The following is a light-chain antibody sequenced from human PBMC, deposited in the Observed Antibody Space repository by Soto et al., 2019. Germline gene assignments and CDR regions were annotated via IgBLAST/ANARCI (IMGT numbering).Light chain of an antibody. CDR1: SSDVGGYNY. J-gene: IGLJ1*01. Sequence: QSALTQPASVSGSPGQSITISCTGTSSDVGGYNYVSWYQQHPGKAPNLMIYEVSNRPSGVANRFSGSKSGNTASLTISGLQAEDEADYYCSSYTSSSTPYVLGTGPKVTVL. CDR2: EVS. V-gene: IGLV2-14*01. CDR3: SSYTSSSTPYV.